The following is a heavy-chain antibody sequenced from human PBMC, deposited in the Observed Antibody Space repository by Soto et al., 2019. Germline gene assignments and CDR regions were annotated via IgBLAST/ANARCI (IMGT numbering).Heavy chain of an antibody. D-gene: IGHD6-13*01. CDR3: AGYFRGVYSSSWDFEY. V-gene: IGHV1-69*13. CDR2: IISIFGPA. CDR1: GGTSSSYA. Sequence: SVKVSCRAYGGTSSSYAISWVRPAPGEGLEWMGGIISIFGPANYAQKFTGIVTITADESTSTAYMEPRSQRSEDSAGYCCAGYFRGVYSSSWDFEYRGQETLVTVSS. J-gene: IGHJ4*02.